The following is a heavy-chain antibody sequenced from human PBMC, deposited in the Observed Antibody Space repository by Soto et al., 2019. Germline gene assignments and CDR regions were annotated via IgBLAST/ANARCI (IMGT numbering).Heavy chain of an antibody. V-gene: IGHV5-10-1*01. CDR3: ARQDCTIPSCYTSADNLKYNWFDP. D-gene: IGHD2-2*02. J-gene: IGHJ5*02. CDR1: GYSFTNYW. CDR2: IDPSDSYT. Sequence: GESVKISCXGSGYSFTNYWITWVRQMPGNGLEWMGRIDPSDSYTKYNPSLQGHVTISADKSITTAYLQWSSLKASDTAMYYCARQDCTIPSCYTSADNLKYNWFDPWGQGTPVTVSS.